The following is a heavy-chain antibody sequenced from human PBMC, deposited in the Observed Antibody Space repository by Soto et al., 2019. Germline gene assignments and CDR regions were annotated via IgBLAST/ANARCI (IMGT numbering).Heavy chain of an antibody. CDR1: GFTFSSYA. Sequence: EVQLLESGGGLVQPGESLRLSCAASGFTFSSYAMSWVRQAPGKGLEWVSVISGSDDSTYYADSVKGRFTISRDNSKNTLYLQMNSLGAGAPAVYYCAKRSSSSTFDYWGQGTLVTVSS. J-gene: IGHJ4*02. V-gene: IGHV3-23*01. CDR2: ISGSDDST. CDR3: AKRSSSSTFDY. D-gene: IGHD6-6*01.